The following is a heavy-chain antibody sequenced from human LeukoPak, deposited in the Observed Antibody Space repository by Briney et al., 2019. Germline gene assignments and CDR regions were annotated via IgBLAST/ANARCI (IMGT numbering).Heavy chain of an antibody. V-gene: IGHV3-30*18. CDR1: GFTFSSYG. CDR3: AKGWRGYIYGYFDY. D-gene: IGHD5-18*01. Sequence: GGSLRLSCAASGFTFSSYGMHWVRQAPGKGLEWVAVISYDGSNKYYADSVKGRFIISRDNSKNTLYLQMNSLRAEDTAVYYCAKGWRGYIYGYFDYWGQGTLVTVSS. J-gene: IGHJ4*02. CDR2: ISYDGSNK.